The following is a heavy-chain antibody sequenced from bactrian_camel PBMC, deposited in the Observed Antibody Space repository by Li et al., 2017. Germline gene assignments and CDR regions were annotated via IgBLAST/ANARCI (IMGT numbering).Heavy chain of an antibody. J-gene: IGHJ4*01. CDR2: INSDGNNT. V-gene: IGHV3S40*01. D-gene: IGHD6*01. CDR3: AAAEGSWYGVYKH. CDR1: GFTFSNYA. Sequence: VQLVESGGGLVQPGGSLRLSCEASGFTFSNYAMSWVRQAPGKGLEWVSIINSDGNNTYYSDPVKGRFTISRDNAKNTGYLQMIMLKSSDTALYWCAAAEGSWYGVYKHWAQGTQVTVS.